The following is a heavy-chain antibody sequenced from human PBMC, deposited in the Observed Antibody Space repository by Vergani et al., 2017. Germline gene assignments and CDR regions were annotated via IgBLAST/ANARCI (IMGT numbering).Heavy chain of an antibody. D-gene: IGHD1-26*01. J-gene: IGHJ4*02. V-gene: IGHV1-69*13. CDR1: GGTFSSYA. CDR2: IIPIFGTA. CDR3: ARDLNRYSGSNGGAWGY. Sequence: QVQLVQSGAEVKKTGSSVKVSCKASGGTFSSYAISWVRQAPGQGLEWMGGIIPIFGTANYAQKFQGRVTITADESTCTAYMELSSLRSEDTAVYYCARDLNRYSGSNGGAWGYWGQGTLVTVSS.